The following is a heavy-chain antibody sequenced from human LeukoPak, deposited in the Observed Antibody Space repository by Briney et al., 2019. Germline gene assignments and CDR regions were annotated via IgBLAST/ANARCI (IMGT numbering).Heavy chain of an antibody. D-gene: IGHD2-15*01. CDR2: INHSGST. J-gene: IGHJ6*03. CDR3: ARGPRYSSGGSCYSGVNYYYYMDV. V-gene: IGHV4-34*01. CDR1: GGSFSGYY. Sequence: PSETLSLTCAIYGGSFSGYYWSWIRQPPGKGLEWIGEINHSGSTNYNPSLKSRVTISVDTSKNQFSLKLSSVTAADTAVYYCARGPRYSSGGSCYSGVNYYYYMDVWGKGTTVTVSS.